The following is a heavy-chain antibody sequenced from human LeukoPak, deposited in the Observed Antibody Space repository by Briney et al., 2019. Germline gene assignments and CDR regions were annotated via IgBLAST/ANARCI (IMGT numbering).Heavy chain of an antibody. V-gene: IGHV1-2*02. CDR1: GYTFTGYY. D-gene: IGHD1-26*01. J-gene: IGHJ3*02. Sequence: ASVKVSCKASGYTFTGYYMHWVRQAPGQGLEWMGWINPNSGGTDYAQKFQGRVTMTRDTSISAAYMELSRLRSDDTAVYYCARGRQNSGSYSDAFDIWGQGTVVTVSS. CDR2: INPNSGGT. CDR3: ARGRQNSGSYSDAFDI.